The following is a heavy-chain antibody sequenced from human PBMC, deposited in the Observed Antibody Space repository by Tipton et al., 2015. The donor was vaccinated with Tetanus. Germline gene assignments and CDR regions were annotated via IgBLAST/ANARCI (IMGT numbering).Heavy chain of an antibody. J-gene: IGHJ4*02. CDR1: GFIFSSYG. CDR2: SWYDGTDK. V-gene: IGHV3-33*01. CDR3: AREADCSGGSCFSGDFDN. D-gene: IGHD2-15*01. Sequence: SGFIFSSYGIHWVRQAPGKGLEWVAVSWYDGTDKYYADSVKGRFTISRDDSKNTLYLQMNSLRVEDTAVYYCAREADCSGGSCFSGDFDNWGQGTQVTVSS.